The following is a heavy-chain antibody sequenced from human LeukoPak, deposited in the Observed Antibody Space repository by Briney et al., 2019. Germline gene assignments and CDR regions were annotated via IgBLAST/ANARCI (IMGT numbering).Heavy chain of an antibody. CDR2: FDPEDGET. CDR1: GYTLTELS. Sequence: GASVKVSCKVSGYTLTELSMHWVRQAPGKGLEWMGGFDPEDGETIYAQKFQGRVTMTEDTSTDTAYMELSSLRSEDTAVYYYATPMVRGVMGRRVSDYWGQGTLVTVSS. D-gene: IGHD3-10*01. V-gene: IGHV1-24*01. J-gene: IGHJ4*02. CDR3: ATPMVRGVMGRRVSDY.